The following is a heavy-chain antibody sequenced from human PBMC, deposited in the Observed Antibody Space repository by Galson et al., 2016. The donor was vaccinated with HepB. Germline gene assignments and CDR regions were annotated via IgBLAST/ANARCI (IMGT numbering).Heavy chain of an antibody. V-gene: IGHV2-5*02. J-gene: IGHJ4*02. CDR3: AHQPYGDYHFDY. Sequence: TLSLTCSVSGGSISSRTYFWAWIRQPPGKALEWLALIYWDDDRRYSPSLKTRLTITKDTSKNQVVLTMTYMDPVDTATYYCAHQPYGDYHFDYWGQGTRVTVSS. CDR2: IYWDDDR. CDR1: GGSISSRTYF. D-gene: IGHD4-17*01.